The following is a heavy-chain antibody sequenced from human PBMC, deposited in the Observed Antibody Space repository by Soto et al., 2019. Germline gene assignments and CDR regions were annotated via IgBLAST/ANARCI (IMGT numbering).Heavy chain of an antibody. J-gene: IGHJ4*02. Sequence: EVQLVESGGGLVQPGGSLRLSCAASGFTFSDHYMDWVRQAPGKGLEWVGRTRNKANSYTTEYAASVKGRFTISRDDSKNSLYLKMNSLKTEDTAVYYCARGDSGTGTVWGQGTLVTVSS. CDR2: TRNKANSYTT. V-gene: IGHV3-72*01. D-gene: IGHD1-26*01. CDR1: GFTFSDHY. CDR3: ARGDSGTGTV.